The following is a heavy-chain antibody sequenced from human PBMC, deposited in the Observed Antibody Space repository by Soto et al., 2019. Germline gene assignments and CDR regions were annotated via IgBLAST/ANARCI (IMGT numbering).Heavy chain of an antibody. CDR3: ARESGDYDFWSGYYIASDY. D-gene: IGHD3-3*01. V-gene: IGHV3-7*01. J-gene: IGHJ4*02. Sequence: EVQLVESGGGLVQPGGSLRLSCAASGFTFSSYWMSWVRQAPGKGVEWVANIKQDGSEKYYVDSVKGRFTISRDNAKNSLYLQMNSLRAEDTAVYYCARESGDYDFWSGYYIASDYWGQGTLVTVSS. CDR2: IKQDGSEK. CDR1: GFTFSSYW.